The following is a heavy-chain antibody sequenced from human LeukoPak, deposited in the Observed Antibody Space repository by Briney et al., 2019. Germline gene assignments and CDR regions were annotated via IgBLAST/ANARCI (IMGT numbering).Heavy chain of an antibody. D-gene: IGHD5-12*01. CDR1: GGSISSGDYY. V-gene: IGHV4-39*07. Sequence: SETLSLTCTVSGGSISSGDYYWSWIRQPPGKGLEWIGEINHSGSTNYNPSLKSRVTISVDTSKNQFSLKLSSVTAADTAVYYCARGRRATALDYWGQGTLVTVSS. CDR3: ARGRRATALDY. CDR2: INHSGST. J-gene: IGHJ4*02.